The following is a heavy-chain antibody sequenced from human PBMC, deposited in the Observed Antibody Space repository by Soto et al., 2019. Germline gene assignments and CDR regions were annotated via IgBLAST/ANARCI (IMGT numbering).Heavy chain of an antibody. V-gene: IGHV3-33*06. CDR3: AKNQGVELVPLATVDWFDP. CDR2: IWYDGTQK. D-gene: IGHD1-26*01. CDR1: GFTFNTYS. J-gene: IGHJ5*02. Sequence: LRLSCEASGFTFNTYSMHWVRQPPGKGLEWLAAIWYDGTQKYYADSVKGRFIISRDNSKKTLYLELNNLSAEDTAVYHCAKNQGVELVPLATVDWFDPWGQGSVVTVSS.